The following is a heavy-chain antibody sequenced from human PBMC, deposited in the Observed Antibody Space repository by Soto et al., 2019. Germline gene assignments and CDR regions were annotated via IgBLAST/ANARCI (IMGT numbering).Heavy chain of an antibody. J-gene: IGHJ6*02. V-gene: IGHV4-59*07. Sequence: SDTLSLTCTVSGGCIKSSYWSWIRRPPGKGLEWIAYIYDTGISGYTPSTSYNPSLKSRVTMSVDTSKSQFSLKLTSVTAADTAVYYCARGEDAFFYYGLDVWGQGITVTVSS. CDR3: ARGEDAFFYYGLDV. CDR2: IYDTGISGYTPST. CDR1: GGCIKSSY.